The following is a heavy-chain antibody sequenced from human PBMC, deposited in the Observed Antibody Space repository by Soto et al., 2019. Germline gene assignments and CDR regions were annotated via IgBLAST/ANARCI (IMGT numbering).Heavy chain of an antibody. J-gene: IGHJ3*02. CDR3: ARDYEWELLAAFDI. Sequence: QVQLVESGGGVVQPGRSLRLSCAASGFTFSSYAMHWVRQAPGKGLEWGAVISYDGSNKYYADSVKGRFTISRDNSKNPLYLQMNSLRAEDTVVYYCARDYEWELLAAFDIWGQGTMVTVSA. D-gene: IGHD1-26*01. CDR1: GFTFSSYA. CDR2: ISYDGSNK. V-gene: IGHV3-30-3*01.